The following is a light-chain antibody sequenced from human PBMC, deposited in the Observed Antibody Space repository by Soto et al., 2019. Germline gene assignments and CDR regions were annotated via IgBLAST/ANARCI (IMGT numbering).Light chain of an antibody. CDR3: ETWDRNTHTV. CDR2: LEGSGSY. Sequence: QPVLTQSSSASASLGSSVKLTCTLSSGHSSYIIAWHQQQPGKAPRYLMKLEGSGSYNKGSGVPDRFSGSSSGADRYLTISNLQFEDEADYYCETWDRNTHTVFRGGTKLTVL. J-gene: IGLJ3*02. V-gene: IGLV4-60*02. CDR1: SGHSSYI.